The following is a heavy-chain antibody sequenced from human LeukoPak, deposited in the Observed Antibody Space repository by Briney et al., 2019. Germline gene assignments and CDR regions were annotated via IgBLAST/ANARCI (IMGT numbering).Heavy chain of an antibody. CDR3: ARQVATVTTPGDWFDP. CDR2: ISSSSSTI. V-gene: IGHV3-48*01. D-gene: IGHD4-17*01. Sequence: QAGGSLRLSCAASGFTFSSYSMNWVRQAPGKGLEWVTYISSSSSTIYYADSVKGRSTISRDNAKNSLYLQMNSLRAEDTAVYYCARQVATVTTPGDWFDPWGQGTLVTVSS. J-gene: IGHJ5*02. CDR1: GFTFSSYS.